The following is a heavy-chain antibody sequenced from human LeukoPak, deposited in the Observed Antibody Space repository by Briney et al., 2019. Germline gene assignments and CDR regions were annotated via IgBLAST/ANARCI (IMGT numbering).Heavy chain of an antibody. D-gene: IGHD1-26*01. CDR1: GYIFTSNA. CDR2: INTNNGNP. Sequence: GASVKVSCKASGYIFTSNAMNWVRQAPGQGLEWLGWINTNNGNPTYGQGFTGRFVFSLDTSVSTAYLQISSLKAEDTAVYYCARAVVGAFDIWGQGTMVTVSS. J-gene: IGHJ3*02. CDR3: ARAVVGAFDI. V-gene: IGHV7-4-1*02.